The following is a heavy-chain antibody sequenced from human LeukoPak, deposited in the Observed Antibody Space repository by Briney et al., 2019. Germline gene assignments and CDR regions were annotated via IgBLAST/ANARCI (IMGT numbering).Heavy chain of an antibody. V-gene: IGHV3-74*01. D-gene: IGHD2-2*01. J-gene: IGHJ4*02. CDR3: ARDHCSSTSCYLSAYYFDY. CDR2: INSDGSST. CDR1: GFTFSSYW. Sequence: GGSLRLSCAASGFTFSSYWMHWVRQAPGKGLAWVSRINSDGSSTTYADSVKGRFTISRDNAKNTLYLQMNSLRAEDTAVYYCARDHCSSTSCYLSAYYFDYWGQGTLVTVSS.